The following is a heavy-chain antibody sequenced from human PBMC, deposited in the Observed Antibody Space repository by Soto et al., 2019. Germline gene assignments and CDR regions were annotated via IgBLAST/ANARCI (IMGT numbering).Heavy chain of an antibody. V-gene: IGHV3-23*01. D-gene: IGHD5-12*01. Sequence: GGSLRLSCAASGFTFSSYATSWVRQAQGKGLEWVSAISGSGGSTYYADSVKGRFTISRDNSKNTLYLQMNSLRAEDTAIYYCAKEMATIGYIDYWGPGTRVTVS. CDR3: AKEMATIGYIDY. CDR1: GFTFSSYA. J-gene: IGHJ4*02. CDR2: ISGSGGST.